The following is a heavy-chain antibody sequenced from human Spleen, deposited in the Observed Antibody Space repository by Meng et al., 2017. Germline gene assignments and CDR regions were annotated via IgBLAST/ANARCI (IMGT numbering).Heavy chain of an antibody. D-gene: IGHD4-11*01. Sequence: QVQRQQGGAGLLKPSETLSLACVVSGGSFSDYYWSWIRQPPRKGLEWIGEINHSGSTNYNPSLESRATISVDTSQNNLSLKLSSVTAADSAVYYCARGPTTMAHDFDYWGQGTLVTVSS. CDR2: INHSGST. CDR3: ARGPTTMAHDFDY. V-gene: IGHV4-34*01. CDR1: GGSFSDYY. J-gene: IGHJ4*02.